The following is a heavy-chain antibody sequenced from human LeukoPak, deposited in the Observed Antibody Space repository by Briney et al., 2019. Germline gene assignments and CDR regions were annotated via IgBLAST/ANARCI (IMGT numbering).Heavy chain of an antibody. CDR1: GGSISSHY. CDR2: VYYSGST. V-gene: IGHV4-59*11. Sequence: SETLSLTCTISGGSISSHYWSWIRQPPGKGLEWIGYVYYSGSTNYNPSLKSRVTMSVDTSKNQFSLKLSSVTAADTAVYYCARDRYYYDSSGPTLDYWGQGTLVTVSS. CDR3: ARDRYYYDSSGPTLDY. D-gene: IGHD3-22*01. J-gene: IGHJ4*02.